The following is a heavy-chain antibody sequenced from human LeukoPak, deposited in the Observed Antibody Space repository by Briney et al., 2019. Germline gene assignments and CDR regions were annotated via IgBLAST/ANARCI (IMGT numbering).Heavy chain of an antibody. CDR1: GGSISNTNW. Sequence: SETLSLTCGVSGGSISNTNWWTWVRQPPGKGLEWIGEVNLQGSTNYNPSLKSRVAISVDKSENHISLKLTSVTAADTAVYYCARRPGRYYYDSSGSDAFDIWGQGTLVTVSS. V-gene: IGHV4-4*02. D-gene: IGHD3-22*01. J-gene: IGHJ3*02. CDR3: ARRPGRYYYDSSGSDAFDI. CDR2: VNLQGST.